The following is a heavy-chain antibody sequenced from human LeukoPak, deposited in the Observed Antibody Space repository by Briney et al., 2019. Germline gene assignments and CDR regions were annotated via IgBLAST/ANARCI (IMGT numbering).Heavy chain of an antibody. CDR1: GDSISSYY. CDR2: IYTSGST. D-gene: IGHD3-10*01. J-gene: IGHJ5*02. CDR3: ARSPYGSGSYYKNWFDP. V-gene: IGHV4-4*07. Sequence: SETLSLTCTVSGDSISSYYWSWIRQPAGKGLEWIGRIYTSGSTNYNPSLKSRVTMSVDTSKNQFSLKLSSVTAADTAVYYCARSPYGSGSYYKNWFDPWGQGTLVTVSS.